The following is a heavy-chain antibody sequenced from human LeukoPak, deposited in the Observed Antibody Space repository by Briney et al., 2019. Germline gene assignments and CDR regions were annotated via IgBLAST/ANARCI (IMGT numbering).Heavy chain of an antibody. Sequence: SETLSLTCTVSGASISSSSYYWGWIRQPPGKGLEWIGSIYYSGTTYYNSSLKSRVTISVDTSKNQFSLKLSSVTAADTAVYYCARAEEWELLDYWGQGTLVTVSS. J-gene: IGHJ4*02. V-gene: IGHV4-39*01. CDR2: IYYSGTT. D-gene: IGHD1-26*01. CDR1: GASISSSSYY. CDR3: ARAEEWELLDY.